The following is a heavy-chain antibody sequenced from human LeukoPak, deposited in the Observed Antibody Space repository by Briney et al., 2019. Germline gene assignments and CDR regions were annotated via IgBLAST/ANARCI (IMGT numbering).Heavy chain of an antibody. V-gene: IGHV3-48*03. CDR3: ATILYTTPYYYYYMDV. D-gene: IGHD2-8*01. CDR2: ISNSGSTI. CDR1: GFTFSSYE. J-gene: IGHJ6*03. Sequence: GGSLRLTCAASGFTFSSYEMNWVRQAPGKGLEWVSYISNSGSTIYYADSVKGRFTIYRDNAKKSLYLQMNSLRAEDTAVYYCATILYTTPYYYYYMDVWGKGTTVTVSS.